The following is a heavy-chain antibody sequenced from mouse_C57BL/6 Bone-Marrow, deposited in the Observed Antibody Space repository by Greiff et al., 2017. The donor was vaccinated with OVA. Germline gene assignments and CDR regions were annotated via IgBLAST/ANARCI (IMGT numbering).Heavy chain of an antibody. V-gene: IGHV1-69*01. CDR2: IDPSDSYT. D-gene: IGHD1-1*01. Sequence: QVQLQQSGAELVMPGASVKLSCKASGYTFTSYWMHWVKQRPGQGLEWIGEIDPSDSYTNYNQKFKGKSTLTVDKSSSTAYMQLSSLTSEDSAVYYCARQGSSFLDYWGQGTSVTVSS. CDR1: GYTFTSYW. J-gene: IGHJ4*01. CDR3: ARQGSSFLDY.